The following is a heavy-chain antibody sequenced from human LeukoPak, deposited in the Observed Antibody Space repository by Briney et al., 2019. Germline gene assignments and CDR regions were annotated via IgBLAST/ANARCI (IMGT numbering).Heavy chain of an antibody. Sequence: PGGSLRLSCAASGFTFSAYAMTWIRQAPGKGLEWVSSIGSDNKPHYSESVKGRFAISRDNSKNTLSLQLHNLTVEDTALYSCARDLHYYVAIDVWGQGTTVTVSS. J-gene: IGHJ6*02. CDR2: IGSDNKP. CDR1: GFTFSAYA. V-gene: IGHV3-23*01. CDR3: ARDLHYYVAIDV. D-gene: IGHD3-10*02.